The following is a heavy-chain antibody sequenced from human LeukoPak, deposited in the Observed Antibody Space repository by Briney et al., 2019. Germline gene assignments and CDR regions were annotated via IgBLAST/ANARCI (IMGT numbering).Heavy chain of an antibody. Sequence: GGSLRLSCAVSGFSFGDEYMSWIRQAPGKGLEWVAHISFDGGNKYYAESVKGRFTISRDNSKSTLYLQMNGPRPEDTAVYYCAKELTGWFFDYWGQGTLVTVSS. D-gene: IGHD6-19*01. V-gene: IGHV3-30*18. CDR1: GFSFGDEY. CDR3: AKELTGWFFDY. J-gene: IGHJ4*02. CDR2: ISFDGGNK.